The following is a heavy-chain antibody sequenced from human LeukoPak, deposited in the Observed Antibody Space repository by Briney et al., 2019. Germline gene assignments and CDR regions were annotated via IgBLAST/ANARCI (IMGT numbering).Heavy chain of an antibody. D-gene: IGHD3-3*01. Sequence: GGSLRLSCAASGFTFSSYWMHWVRQAPGKGLVWVSRINSDGSSTSYADSVKGRFTISRDNAKNTLYLQMNSLRAEDTAVYYCAREEVFGVVTKSTYYYYMDVWGKGTTVTVSS. V-gene: IGHV3-74*01. CDR2: INSDGSST. CDR3: AREEVFGVVTKSTYYYYMDV. CDR1: GFTFSSYW. J-gene: IGHJ6*03.